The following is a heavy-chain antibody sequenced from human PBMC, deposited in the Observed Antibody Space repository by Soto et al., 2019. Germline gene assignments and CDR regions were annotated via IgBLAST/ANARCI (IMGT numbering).Heavy chain of an antibody. CDR1: GFTFSSFW. J-gene: IGHJ4*02. Sequence: GGSLRLSCAASGFTFSSFWITWVRQAPGKGLEWVANINQDGSEKHYVDSVKGRFTLSRDNAENSVYLQMNSLRADDTAVYYCARDFGVQELDYWGQGTLVTVSS. CDR3: ARDFGVQELDY. D-gene: IGHD3-3*01. CDR2: INQDGSEK. V-gene: IGHV3-7*01.